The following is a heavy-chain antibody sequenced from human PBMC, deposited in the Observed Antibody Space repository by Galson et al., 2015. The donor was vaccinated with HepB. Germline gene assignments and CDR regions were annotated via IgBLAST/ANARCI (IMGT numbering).Heavy chain of an antibody. CDR2: INPSGGST. Sequence: SVKVSCKASGSTFTSYYMHWVRQAPGQGLEWMGIINPSGGSTSYAQKLQGRVTMTRDTSTSTVYMELSSLRSEDTAVYYCARAGAMVRGVSPNYGMDVWGQGTTVTVSS. V-gene: IGHV1-46*04. CDR1: GSTFTSYY. J-gene: IGHJ6*02. D-gene: IGHD3-10*01. CDR3: ARAGAMVRGVSPNYGMDV.